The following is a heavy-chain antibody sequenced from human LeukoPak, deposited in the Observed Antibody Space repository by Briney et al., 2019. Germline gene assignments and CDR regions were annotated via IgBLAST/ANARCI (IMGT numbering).Heavy chain of an antibody. J-gene: IGHJ4*02. CDR3: ARDGQDYNDYFWYFDY. CDR1: GYSFSTYA. D-gene: IGHD4-11*01. CDR2: INVGNGNT. Sequence: ASVKVSCKASGYSFSTYAMHWVRQAPGQRLEWMGWINVGNGNTKYSQNFQGRVTITRDTSASTAYMELSSLRTEDTAVYYCARDGQDYNDYFWYFDYWGQGTLVTVSS. V-gene: IGHV1-3*01.